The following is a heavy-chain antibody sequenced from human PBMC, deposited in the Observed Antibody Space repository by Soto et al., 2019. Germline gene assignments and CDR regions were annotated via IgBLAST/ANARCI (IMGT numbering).Heavy chain of an antibody. D-gene: IGHD1-20*01. CDR1: GFTFSDYA. J-gene: IGHJ6*02. CDR2: IWYDGSNE. Sequence: PGGSLRLSCAASGFTFSDYAMHWVRQAPGKGLEWVALIWYDGSNEYYADSVRGRFTAPRDTSKNTLYLQMNSLRAEDTAVYYCARSRIPGIVYYYYGMDVWGQGTTVTVSS. CDR3: ARSRIPGIVYYYYGMDV. V-gene: IGHV3-33*01.